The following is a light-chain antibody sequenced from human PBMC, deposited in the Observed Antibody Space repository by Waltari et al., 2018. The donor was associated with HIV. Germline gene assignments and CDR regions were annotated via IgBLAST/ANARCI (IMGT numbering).Light chain of an antibody. CDR1: QFISTS. J-gene: IGKJ2*01. CDR3: QQANSFPHT. CDR2: DAS. V-gene: IGKV1-12*01. Sequence: DIQMTQAPSSMSASVGEKVTIACRATQFISTSLAWYQQRPNRAPKLLIVDASRLQSGVPSRFSGSGSGTQFTLTINSLQPEDLATYYCQQANSFPHTFGQGT.